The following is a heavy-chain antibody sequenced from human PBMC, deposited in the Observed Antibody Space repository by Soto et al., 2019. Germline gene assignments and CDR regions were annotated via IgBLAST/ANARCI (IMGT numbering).Heavy chain of an antibody. V-gene: IGHV4-4*02. J-gene: IGHJ4*02. D-gene: IGHD3-22*01. Sequence: PSETLSLTCAVSGGSISSSNWWSWVRQPPGKGLEWIGEIYHSGSTNYNPSLKSRVTISMDKSKNQFSLKLNSVTAADTAVYYCASTQDFYDSSVYYYWGQGTLVTVSS. CDR3: ASTQDFYDSSVYYY. CDR1: GGSISSSNW. CDR2: IYHSGST.